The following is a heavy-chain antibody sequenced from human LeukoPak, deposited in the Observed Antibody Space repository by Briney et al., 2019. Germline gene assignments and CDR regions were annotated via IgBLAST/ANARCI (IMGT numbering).Heavy chain of an antibody. CDR3: AASYCSGGSCYEQGY. Sequence: PSENLSLTCTVSGGSISSYYWSWIRQPPGKGLEWIGYIYYSGSTNYNPSLKSRVTISVDTSKNQFSLKLSSVTAADTAVYYCAASYCSGGSCYEQGYWGQGTLVTVSS. D-gene: IGHD2-15*01. V-gene: IGHV4-59*01. CDR2: IYYSGST. CDR1: GGSISSYY. J-gene: IGHJ4*02.